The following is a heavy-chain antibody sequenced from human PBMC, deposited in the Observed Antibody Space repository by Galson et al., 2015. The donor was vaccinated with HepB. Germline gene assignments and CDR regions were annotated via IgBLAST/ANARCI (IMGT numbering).Heavy chain of an antibody. CDR2: ISSGSITI. Sequence: SLRLSCAASGFTFSRYSMNWVRQAPGKGLEWASYISSGSITIYYGDSVKGRFTISRDNAKNSLYLQMNSLRAEDTAVYYCARVRLYSGAFDIWGQGTMVTVSS. CDR3: ARVRLYSGAFDI. J-gene: IGHJ3*02. V-gene: IGHV3-48*01. D-gene: IGHD2-15*01. CDR1: GFTFSRYS.